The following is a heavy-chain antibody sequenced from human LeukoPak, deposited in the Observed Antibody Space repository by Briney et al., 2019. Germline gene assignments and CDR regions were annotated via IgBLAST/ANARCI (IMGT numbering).Heavy chain of an antibody. J-gene: IGHJ4*02. D-gene: IGHD1-20*01. CDR3: ARARITGTGHQNDY. CDR2: INPNSGGT. V-gene: IGHV1-2*02. CDR1: GYTFTGYY. Sequence: ASVKVSCKASGYTFTGYYMHWVRQAPGQGLEWMGWINPNSGGTNYAQKFQGRVTMTRDTSISTAYMELSRLRSDDTAVYYCARARITGTGHQNDYWGQGTLVTVSS.